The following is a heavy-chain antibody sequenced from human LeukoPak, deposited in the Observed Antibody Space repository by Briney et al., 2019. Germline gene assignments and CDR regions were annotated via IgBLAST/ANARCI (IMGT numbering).Heavy chain of an antibody. V-gene: IGHV3-30*04. Sequence: GGSLRLSCAASGFTFSSYAMHWVRQAPGKGLEWVAVISYDGSNKYYADSVKGRFTISRDNSKNTLYLQMNSLRAEDTAVYHCARDSGGSYFDYWGQGTLVTVSS. CDR1: GFTFSSYA. D-gene: IGHD3-10*01. CDR2: ISYDGSNK. CDR3: ARDSGGSYFDY. J-gene: IGHJ4*02.